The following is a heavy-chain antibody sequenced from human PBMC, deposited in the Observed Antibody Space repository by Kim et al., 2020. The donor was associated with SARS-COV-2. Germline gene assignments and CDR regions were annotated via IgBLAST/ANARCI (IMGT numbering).Heavy chain of an antibody. V-gene: IGHV3-30*01. CDR3: AREDVPDSSGWWAPGE. Sequence: SVKGRFTIARDNSKNTLYLQMNSLRAEDTAVYYCAREDVPDSSGWWAPGEWGQGTLVTVSS. J-gene: IGHJ4*02. D-gene: IGHD6-19*01.